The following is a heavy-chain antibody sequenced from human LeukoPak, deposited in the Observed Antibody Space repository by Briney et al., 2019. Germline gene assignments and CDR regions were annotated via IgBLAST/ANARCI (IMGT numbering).Heavy chain of an antibody. CDR3: ARGGGEMVTAIPLDY. CDR1: GFPFSDYY. J-gene: IGHJ4*02. Sequence: GGSLRLSCAASGFPFSDYYMSWIRQAPGKGLEWVSYISSSGSTIYYADSVKGRFTISRDNAKNSLYLQMHSLRAEDTAVYYCARGGGEMVTAIPLDYWGQGSLVTVSS. V-gene: IGHV3-11*04. CDR2: ISSSGSTI. D-gene: IGHD2-21*02.